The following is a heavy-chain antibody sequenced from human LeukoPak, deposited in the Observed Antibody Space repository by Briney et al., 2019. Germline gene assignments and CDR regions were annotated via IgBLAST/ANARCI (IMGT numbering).Heavy chain of an antibody. CDR3: SRHRGPTGPDS. J-gene: IGHJ4*02. CDR1: GDSLSSSSYY. V-gene: IGHV4-39*01. CDR2: IHYSGRT. D-gene: IGHD1-14*01. Sequence: SETLSLTCTVSGDSLSSSSYYWGWIRQPPGKGLEWIGSIHYSGRTCHNPSLKSRVIIFIDTSKNHFSLQLTSVTAADTAVYYCSRHRGPTGPDSWGQGTLVTVSS.